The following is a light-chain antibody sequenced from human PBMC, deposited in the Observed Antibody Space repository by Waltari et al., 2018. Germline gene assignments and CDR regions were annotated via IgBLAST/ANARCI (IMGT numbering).Light chain of an antibody. V-gene: IGKV1-5*03. CDR2: QAS. CDR3: QQYSSYST. Sequence: DIQMTQSPSTLSASVGDRVTITCRASQSIGSWLARYQQKPGKAPKLLIYQASNLESGVPSRFSGSGSGTEFTLTISSLQPDDFATYCCQQYSSYSTFGQGTKVEI. J-gene: IGKJ2*01. CDR1: QSIGSW.